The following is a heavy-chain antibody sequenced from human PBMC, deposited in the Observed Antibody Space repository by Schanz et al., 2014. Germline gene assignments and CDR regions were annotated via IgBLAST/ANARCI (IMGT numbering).Heavy chain of an antibody. CDR1: GFTFRGYA. CDR2: ISSSSSTI. Sequence: EVQLVESGGGLVQPGGSLRLSCAASGFTFRGYAMSWVRQAPGRGLEWISYISSSSSTIYHADSVKGRFTISRDNAKNTLYLQMNTLRAEDTAVYYCARLDPYCRSGTCSRAFDFWGQGTLVTVSS. J-gene: IGHJ4*02. D-gene: IGHD2-15*01. V-gene: IGHV3-48*01. CDR3: ARLDPYCRSGTCSRAFDF.